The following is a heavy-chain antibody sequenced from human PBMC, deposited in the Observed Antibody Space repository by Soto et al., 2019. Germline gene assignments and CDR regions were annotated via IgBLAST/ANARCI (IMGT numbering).Heavy chain of an antibody. CDR3: AKSYCSSTSCSPGGFDP. D-gene: IGHD2-2*01. CDR2: ISAYNGNT. CDR1: GYTFTSYG. J-gene: IGHJ5*02. Sequence: QVQLVQSGAEVKKPGASVKVSCKASGYTFTSYGISWVRQAPGQGLEWMGWISAYNGNTNYAQKLQGRVTMTTDTSTSTAYMELRSLRSDDTAVYYCAKSYCSSTSCSPGGFDPWGQGTLVTVSS. V-gene: IGHV1-18*04.